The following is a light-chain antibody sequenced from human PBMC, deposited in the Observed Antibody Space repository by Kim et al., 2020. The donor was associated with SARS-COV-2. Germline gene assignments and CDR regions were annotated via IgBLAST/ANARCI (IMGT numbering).Light chain of an antibody. V-gene: IGLV3-19*01. J-gene: IGLJ3*02. CDR1: SLRSYY. CDR3: NSRDSSGNHLGV. CDR2: GKN. Sequence: FGQPVRITCQGDSLRSYYASWYQQKPGRAPVLVIYGKNHRPSGIPDRFSGSSSGNTASLTITGSQAEDEADYYCNSRDSSGNHLGVFGGGTQLTVL.